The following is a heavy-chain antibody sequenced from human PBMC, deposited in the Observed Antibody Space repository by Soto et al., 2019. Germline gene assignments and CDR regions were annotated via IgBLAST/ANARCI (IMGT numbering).Heavy chain of an antibody. CDR2: ISTYNGNT. Sequence: QVQLVQSGAEVKKPGASVKVSCKTSGYTFTMYGISWVRQAPEQGLEWMGWISTYNGNTNSAQKFQGRVTMTTDTSTCTAYMELRSLRSDDTAVYYCARSPYTNSWYYFDYWGQGTLVTVSS. D-gene: IGHD6-13*01. CDR3: ARSPYTNSWYYFDY. J-gene: IGHJ4*02. V-gene: IGHV1-18*01. CDR1: GYTFTMYG.